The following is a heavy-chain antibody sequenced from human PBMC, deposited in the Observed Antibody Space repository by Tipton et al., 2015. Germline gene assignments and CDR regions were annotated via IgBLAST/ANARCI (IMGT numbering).Heavy chain of an antibody. Sequence: GSLRLSCVVSGFTIADNAMNWVRQAPGKGLEWVSSINWNGDTTTYEDSVKGRFTISRDNSKSTVSLQMNSLRLDDTAVYYCAKSLVSGDHQANPYYGMDVWGQGTTVTVSS. V-gene: IGHV3-20*04. D-gene: IGHD2-21*01. CDR2: INWNGDTT. CDR3: AKSLVSGDHQANPYYGMDV. CDR1: GFTIADNA. J-gene: IGHJ6*02.